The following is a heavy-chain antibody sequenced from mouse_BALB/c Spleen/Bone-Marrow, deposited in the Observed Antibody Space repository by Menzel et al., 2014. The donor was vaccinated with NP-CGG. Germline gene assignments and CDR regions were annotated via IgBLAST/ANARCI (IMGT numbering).Heavy chain of an antibody. Sequence: VQLQQSGAELVRPGTSVKVSCKASGYAFTDYLIEWVKQRPGQGLEWIGVINPGSGGTHYNEKFKGKATLTADKSSSTAYMQLSGLTSDDSAVYFCARWLGPGWYFDVWGAGTTVTVSS. CDR2: INPGSGGT. D-gene: IGHD4-1*01. CDR1: GYAFTDYL. V-gene: IGHV1-54*01. J-gene: IGHJ1*01. CDR3: ARWLGPGWYFDV.